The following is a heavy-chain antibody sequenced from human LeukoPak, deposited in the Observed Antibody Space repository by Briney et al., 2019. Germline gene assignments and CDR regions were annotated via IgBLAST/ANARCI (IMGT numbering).Heavy chain of an antibody. CDR1: GGSFSGFY. J-gene: IGHJ6*04. D-gene: IGHD3-22*01. Sequence: SETLSLTCAVHGGSFSGFYWTWMRQPPGKELEWIGEIKHGGITKYHPSLNSRVTMSEDTSNNQFSLKLTSVTAADTAVYYCARSYYDSSGPYDVWGEGTTVTVSS. CDR3: ARSYYDSSGPYDV. CDR2: IKHGGIT. V-gene: IGHV4-34*01.